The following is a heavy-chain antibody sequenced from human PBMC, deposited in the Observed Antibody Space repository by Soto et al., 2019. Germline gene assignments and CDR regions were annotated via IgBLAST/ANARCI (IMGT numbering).Heavy chain of an antibody. D-gene: IGHD3-10*01. V-gene: IGHV3-23*01. CDR2: ISGSGSDR. J-gene: IGHJ6*03. CDR1: GFTFSTYA. CDR3: TKTPRSYYYYMDV. Sequence: EVQVLESGGGLVQPGGSLRLSCVASGFTFSTYAMNWVRQAPGKGLEWVSGISGSGSDRYYADSVRGRFTISRDNCNNTLNLQMDSLRAEDTAIYYCTKTPRSYYYYMDVWGKGTTVTVSS.